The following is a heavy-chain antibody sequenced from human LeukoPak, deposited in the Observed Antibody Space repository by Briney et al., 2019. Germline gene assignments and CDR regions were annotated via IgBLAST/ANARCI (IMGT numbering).Heavy chain of an antibody. CDR2: ISSRSSYI. J-gene: IGHJ5*02. Sequence: GRSLRLSCAASGFTFSSYGMHWVRQAPGKGLEWVSSISSRSSYIYYADSVKGRFTISRDNAKNSLYLQMNSLRAEDTAVYYCARDLGQYYDTSDNWFDPWGQGTLVTVSS. V-gene: IGHV3-21*01. CDR1: GFTFSSYG. D-gene: IGHD3-22*01. CDR3: ARDLGQYYDTSDNWFDP.